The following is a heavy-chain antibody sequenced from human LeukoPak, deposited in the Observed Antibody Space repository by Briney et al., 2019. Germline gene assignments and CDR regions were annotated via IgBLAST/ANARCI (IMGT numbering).Heavy chain of an antibody. CDR3: ARGASSVDTAMD. Sequence: SETLSLTCTVSGGSISSYYWSWIRQPPGAGLEWIGYIYYTGTTNYNPSLKSRVTISVDTSKNQFSLKLSSVTAADTAVYYCARGASSVDTAMDWGQGTLVTVSS. J-gene: IGHJ4*02. CDR2: IYYTGTT. CDR1: GGSISSYY. V-gene: IGHV4-59*08. D-gene: IGHD5-18*01.